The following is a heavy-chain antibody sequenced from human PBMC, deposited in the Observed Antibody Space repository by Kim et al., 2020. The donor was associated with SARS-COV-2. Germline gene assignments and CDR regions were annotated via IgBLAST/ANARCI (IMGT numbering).Heavy chain of an antibody. V-gene: IGHV1-3*01. Sequence: ASVKVSCKASGYTFAPYAIHWLRQAPGQRPEWMGWLNAANGNTKLSAKFQGRLIITRDTSATTAYMDLSSLTSEDTAVHYCAREGCTGPRGRHFDYWCQG. CDR3: AREGCTGPRGRHFDY. CDR2: LNAANGNT. CDR1: GYTFAPYA. D-gene: IGHD2-15*01. J-gene: IGHJ4*02.